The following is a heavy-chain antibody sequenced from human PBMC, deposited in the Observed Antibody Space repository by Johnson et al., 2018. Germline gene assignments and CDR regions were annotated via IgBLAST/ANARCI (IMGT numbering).Heavy chain of an antibody. Sequence: QVQLQESGPGLVKPSETLSLTCTVSGASIDNYYWSWVRQPPGKGLEWIGNTYYRGSSNDNPSLKSRVTISIDTSKNEFSLKLSSVTAADTAVYDCARDIFGGYSDSIGYYDYDMDVWGQGTTVTVTS. V-gene: IGHV4-59*01. CDR1: GASIDNYY. J-gene: IGHJ6*02. D-gene: IGHD5-12*01. CDR3: ARDIFGGYSDSIGYYDYDMDV. CDR2: TYYRGSS.